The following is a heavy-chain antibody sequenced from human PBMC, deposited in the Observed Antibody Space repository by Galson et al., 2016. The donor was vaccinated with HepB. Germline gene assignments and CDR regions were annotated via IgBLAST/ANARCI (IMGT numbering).Heavy chain of an antibody. D-gene: IGHD6-19*01. Sequence: SLRLSCAVSGLTFSNYGMHWVRQAPGKGLEWVAIIWYDGSKKFYGDSVKGRFTVSRDNSKNSLYLQMNRLRVADTAVYYCVTEPGASGFVDYWGQGTQVTVSS. J-gene: IGHJ4*02. CDR1: GLTFSNYG. CDR2: IWYDGSKK. CDR3: VTEPGASGFVDY. V-gene: IGHV3-33*01.